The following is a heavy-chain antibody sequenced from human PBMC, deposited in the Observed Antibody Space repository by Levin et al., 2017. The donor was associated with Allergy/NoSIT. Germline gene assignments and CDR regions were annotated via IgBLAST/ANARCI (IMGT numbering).Heavy chain of an antibody. D-gene: IGHD2-15*01. CDR3: ARVLYCSDAGCYSYLGS. Sequence: GGSLRLSCSVSGFTFEIYGMNWVRQAPGKRLEWVSHISASGSPTYYADPVRGRFTISRDNARNTLYLQMNSLRAEDTAVYYCARVLYCSDAGCYSYLGSWGQGTLVTVSS. CDR1: GFTFEIYG. V-gene: IGHV3-48*04. CDR2: ISASGSPT. J-gene: IGHJ4*02.